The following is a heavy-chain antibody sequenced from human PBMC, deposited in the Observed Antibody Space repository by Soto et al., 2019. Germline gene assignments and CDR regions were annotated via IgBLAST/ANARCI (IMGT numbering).Heavy chain of an antibody. J-gene: IGHJ6*02. CDR3: ARDGIEYDFWSGYPGGYYYYGMDV. CDR1: GYSFTTYW. CDR2: IYPGDSDT. Sequence: PGESLKISCKGSGYSFTTYWIGWVRQMPGKGLEWMGIIYPGDSDTRYSPSFQGQVTISADKSISTAYLQWSSLKASDTAMFYCARDGIEYDFWSGYPGGYYYYGMDVWGQGT. D-gene: IGHD3-3*01. V-gene: IGHV5-51*01.